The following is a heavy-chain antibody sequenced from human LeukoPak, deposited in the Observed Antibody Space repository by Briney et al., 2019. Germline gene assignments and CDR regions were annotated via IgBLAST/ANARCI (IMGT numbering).Heavy chain of an antibody. CDR1: GYTFTSYG. V-gene: IGHV1-69*13. Sequence: SVKVSCKASGYTFTSYGISWVRQAPGQGLEWMGGIIPIFGTANYAQKFQGRVTITADESTSTAYMELSSLRSEDTAVYYCARPKRIDYYGSGSYSAAFDIWGQGTMVTVSS. CDR2: IIPIFGTA. CDR3: ARPKRIDYYGSGSYSAAFDI. J-gene: IGHJ3*02. D-gene: IGHD3-10*01.